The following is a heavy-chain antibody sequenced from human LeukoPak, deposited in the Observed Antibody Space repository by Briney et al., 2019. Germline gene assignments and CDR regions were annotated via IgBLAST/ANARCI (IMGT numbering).Heavy chain of an antibody. Sequence: GGSLRLFCALSGFSVSGYWMTWVRQAPGKGLEWVANIKQDGSEKTYVDSVKGRFTISRDNAENSLFLQMNSLRVEDTAVDYCAREWQGGIAAAGTRIEGDYWGQGTLVAVSS. V-gene: IGHV3-7*01. CDR3: AREWQGGIAAAGTRIEGDY. D-gene: IGHD6-13*01. CDR2: IKQDGSEK. J-gene: IGHJ4*02. CDR1: GFSVSGYW.